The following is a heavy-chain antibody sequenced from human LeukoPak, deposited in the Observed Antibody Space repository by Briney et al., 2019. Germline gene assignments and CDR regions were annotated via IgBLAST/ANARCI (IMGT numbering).Heavy chain of an antibody. CDR1: GGSFSGYY. CDR3: ARSSGWRYYFDY. J-gene: IGHJ4*02. CDR2: INHSGST. D-gene: IGHD6-19*01. V-gene: IGHV4-34*01. Sequence: SETLSLTCAAYGGSFSGYYWSWIRQPPGKGLEWIGEINHSGSTNYNPSLKSRVTISVDTSKNQFSLKLSSVTAADTAVYYCARSSGWRYYFDYWGQGTLVTVSS.